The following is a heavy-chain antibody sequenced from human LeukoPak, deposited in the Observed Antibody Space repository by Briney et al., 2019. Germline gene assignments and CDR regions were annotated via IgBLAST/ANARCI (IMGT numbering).Heavy chain of an antibody. J-gene: IGHJ1*01. CDR2: ISSSSSTI. CDR3: ARGVPNQLLSAEYFQH. D-gene: IGHD2-2*01. V-gene: IGHV3-48*04. CDR1: GFTFSSYS. Sequence: GGSLRLSCAASGFTFSSYSTNWVRQAPGKGLEWVSYISSSSSTIYYADSVKGRFTISRDNAKNSLYLQMNSLRAEDTAVYYCARGVPNQLLSAEYFQHWGQGTLVTVSS.